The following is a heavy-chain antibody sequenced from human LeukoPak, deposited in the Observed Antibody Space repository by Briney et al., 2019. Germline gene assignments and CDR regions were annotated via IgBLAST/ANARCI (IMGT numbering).Heavy chain of an antibody. CDR3: AGVEMATIILDY. D-gene: IGHD5-24*01. Sequence: GGSLRLSCAASGFTFSSYAMSWVRQAPGKGLEWVSAISGSGGSTYYADSVKGRFTISRDNSKNTLYLQMNSLRAEDTAVYYCAGVEMATIILDYWGQGTLVTVSS. J-gene: IGHJ4*02. CDR1: GFTFSSYA. CDR2: ISGSGGST. V-gene: IGHV3-23*01.